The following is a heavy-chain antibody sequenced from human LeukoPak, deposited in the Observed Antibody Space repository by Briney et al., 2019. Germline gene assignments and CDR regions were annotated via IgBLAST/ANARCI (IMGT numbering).Heavy chain of an antibody. D-gene: IGHD1-1*01. J-gene: IGHJ4*02. CDR1: GFSFVNNA. Sequence: GGSLRLSCAASGFSFVNNAMGWVRQAPGKGLEWVSGICASGRCTFYAAPVRGRFTVSRDNFKNSLYLQMNNLRAEDTAVYYCAKYINVPGTQLLGDYWGQGALVTVSS. V-gene: IGHV3-23*01. CDR3: AKYINVPGTQLLGDY. CDR2: ICASGRCT.